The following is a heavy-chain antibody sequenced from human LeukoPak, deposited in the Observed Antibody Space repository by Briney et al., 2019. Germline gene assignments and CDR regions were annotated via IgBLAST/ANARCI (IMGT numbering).Heavy chain of an antibody. Sequence: SETESLTCTVSGGSISTYYWNWIRQPPGKGLEWIGFIYSSESTSYNPSLKSRVSISVDTSKNQFSLKLTSVTAADTAVYYCARGETVFDNVWRTYRYRYFDSWGQ. CDR3: ARGETVFDNVWRTYRYRYFDS. D-gene: IGHD3-16*02. J-gene: IGHJ4*02. V-gene: IGHV4-59*01. CDR1: GGSISTYY. CDR2: IYSSEST.